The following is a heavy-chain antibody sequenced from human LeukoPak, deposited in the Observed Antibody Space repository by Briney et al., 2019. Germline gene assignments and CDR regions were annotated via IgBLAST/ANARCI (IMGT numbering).Heavy chain of an antibody. CDR1: GFTFSSYG. CDR3: ARVHCSSTSCPAYYYYYMDV. D-gene: IGHD2-2*01. J-gene: IGHJ6*03. CDR2: IWYDGSNK. Sequence: GRSLRLSCAASGFTFSSYGMHWVRQAPGKGLEWVAVIWYDGSNKYYADSVKGRFTISRDNSKNTLYLQMNSLRAEDTAVYHCARVHCSSTSCPAYYYYYMDVWGKGTTVTVSS. V-gene: IGHV3-33*01.